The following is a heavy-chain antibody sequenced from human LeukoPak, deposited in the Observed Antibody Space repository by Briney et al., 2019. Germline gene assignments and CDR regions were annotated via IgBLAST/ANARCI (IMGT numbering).Heavy chain of an antibody. CDR2: ISGSGGST. Sequence: GGPLRLSCAASGFTFSSYAMSWFLQAPGRGLEWLSAISGSGGSTYYADSVKGRFTISRDNSKNTLYLQMNSLRAEDTAVYYCAKTGDYAVDYWGQGTLVTVSS. V-gene: IGHV3-23*01. J-gene: IGHJ4*02. D-gene: IGHD4-17*01. CDR1: GFTFSSYA. CDR3: AKTGDYAVDY.